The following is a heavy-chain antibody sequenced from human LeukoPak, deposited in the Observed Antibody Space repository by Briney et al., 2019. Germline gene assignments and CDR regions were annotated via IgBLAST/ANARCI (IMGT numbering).Heavy chain of an antibody. CDR1: GFTFSSYN. J-gene: IGHJ4*02. CDR3: ARDHEEYCSGGSCSRLDY. D-gene: IGHD2-15*01. V-gene: IGHV3-21*01. CDR2: ISTSSSYI. Sequence: GGSLRLSCAASGFTFSSYNMNWVRQAPGKGLEWVSSISTSSSYIYYADSVKGRFTISRDNARNSLYLQMNSLRAEDTAVYYCARDHEEYCSGGSCSRLDYWGQGTLVTVSS.